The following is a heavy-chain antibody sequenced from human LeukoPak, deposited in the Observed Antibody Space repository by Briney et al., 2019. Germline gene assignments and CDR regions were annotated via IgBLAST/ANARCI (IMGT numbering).Heavy chain of an antibody. V-gene: IGHV4-39*01. J-gene: IGHJ4*02. CDR2: IYYSGST. D-gene: IGHD1-1*01. Sequence: PSETLSLTCTASGGSISSSSFYWDWIRQPPGKGLEWIGSIYYSGSTYYNPSLKSRVAISVDTSKNQFSLKLSSVTAADTALYYCARRNWNDVNFDYWGQGTLVTVSS. CDR3: ARRNWNDVNFDY. CDR1: GGSISSSSFY.